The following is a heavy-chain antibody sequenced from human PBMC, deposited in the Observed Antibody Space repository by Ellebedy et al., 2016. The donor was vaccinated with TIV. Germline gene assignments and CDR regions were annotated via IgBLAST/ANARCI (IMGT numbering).Heavy chain of an antibody. CDR1: GGSFSDYY. J-gene: IGHJ4*02. Sequence: MPSETLSLTCAVYGGSFSDYYWSWIRQPPGKGLEWIGEINQSGSTNYNPSLKSRVTISGDTSKNQFALKLSSVTAADTAVYYCARHLPGITAAGFEYWGQGTLVTASS. D-gene: IGHD6-13*01. CDR3: ARHLPGITAAGFEY. CDR2: INQSGST. V-gene: IGHV4-34*01.